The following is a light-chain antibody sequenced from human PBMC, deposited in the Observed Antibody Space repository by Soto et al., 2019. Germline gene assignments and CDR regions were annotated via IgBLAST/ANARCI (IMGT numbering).Light chain of an antibody. CDR2: DAS. Sequence: DIQMTQSPSSLSASVGDRVTITCQASQDINTYLKRYQQKPGKAPNLLIYDASKLETGVPSRFSGGGSGTDFTFTVTSLQPEDIATYFCQHYDNLLLTFGGGTKVEL. V-gene: IGKV1-33*01. CDR3: QHYDNLLLT. CDR1: QDINTY. J-gene: IGKJ4*01.